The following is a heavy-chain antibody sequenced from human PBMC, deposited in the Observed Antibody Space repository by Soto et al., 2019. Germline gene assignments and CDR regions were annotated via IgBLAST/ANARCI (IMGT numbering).Heavy chain of an antibody. Sequence: PEETLSLTCAVYGGSFSGYYWSWIRQPPGKGLEWIGEINHSGSTNYNPSLKSRVTIPVDTSKNQFSLKLSSATAADTAVYYCARNLRRDGYNGLDYWGQGTLVTVSS. V-gene: IGHV4-34*01. CDR3: ARNLRRDGYNGLDY. CDR1: GGSFSGYY. CDR2: INHSGST. D-gene: IGHD5-12*01. J-gene: IGHJ4*02.